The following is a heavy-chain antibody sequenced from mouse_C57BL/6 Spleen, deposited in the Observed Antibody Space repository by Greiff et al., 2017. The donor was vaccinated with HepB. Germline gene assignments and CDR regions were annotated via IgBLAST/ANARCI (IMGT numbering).Heavy chain of an antibody. D-gene: IGHD2-4*01. CDR3: AIPYDYDVHYYAMDY. Sequence: QVQLKQPGAELVKPGASVKVSCKASGYTFTSYWMHWVKQRPGQGLEWIGRIHPSDSDTNYNQKFKGKATLTVDKSSSTAYMQLSSLTSEDSAVYYCAIPYDYDVHYYAMDYWGQGTSVTVSS. CDR2: IHPSDSDT. CDR1: GYTFTSYW. J-gene: IGHJ4*01. V-gene: IGHV1-74*01.